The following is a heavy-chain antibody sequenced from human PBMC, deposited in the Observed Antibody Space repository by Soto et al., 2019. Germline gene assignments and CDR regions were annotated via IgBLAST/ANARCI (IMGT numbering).Heavy chain of an antibody. V-gene: IGHV4-39*01. J-gene: IGHJ6*02. Sequence: SETLSLTCTVSGGSISSSSYYWGWIRQPPGKGLEWIGSIYYSGSTYYNPSLKSRVTISVDTSKNQFSLKLSSVTAADTAVYYCARPYSSGLYGMDVWGQGTTVTAP. D-gene: IGHD6-19*01. CDR1: GGSISSSSYY. CDR3: ARPYSSGLYGMDV. CDR2: IYYSGST.